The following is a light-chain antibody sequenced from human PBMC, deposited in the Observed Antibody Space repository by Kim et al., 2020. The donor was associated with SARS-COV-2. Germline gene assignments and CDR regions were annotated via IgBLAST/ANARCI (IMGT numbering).Light chain of an antibody. CDR2: GAS. CDR1: QSVGSY. Sequence: VLTQSPATLSLSPGDRATLSCRASQSVGSYLAWYQQKAGQPPRLVIYGASIRATGIPARFSGSGSGTDFTLTINNLEPEDFAVYYCQQRNKWITFGQGARVEIK. V-gene: IGKV3-11*01. CDR3: QQRNKWIT. J-gene: IGKJ5*01.